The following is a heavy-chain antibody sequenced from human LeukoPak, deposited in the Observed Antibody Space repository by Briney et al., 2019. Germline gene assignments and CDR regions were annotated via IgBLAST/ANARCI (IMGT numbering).Heavy chain of an antibody. Sequence: HRASVRVSCKASGYTFTSYGISWVRQGPGQGLEWMGWISAYNGNTNYAQKLQGRVTMTTDTSTSTAYMELRSLRSDDTAVYYCARGPLVGATHYFDYWGQGTLVTVSS. CDR3: ARGPLVGATHYFDY. D-gene: IGHD1-26*01. CDR1: GYTFTSYG. V-gene: IGHV1-18*01. CDR2: ISAYNGNT. J-gene: IGHJ4*02.